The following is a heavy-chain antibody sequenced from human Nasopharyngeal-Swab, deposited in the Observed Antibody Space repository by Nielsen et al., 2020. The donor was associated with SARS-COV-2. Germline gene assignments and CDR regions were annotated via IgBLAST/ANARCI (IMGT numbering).Heavy chain of an antibody. D-gene: IGHD3-10*01. CDR3: ARDGFGESPYYYYYGMDV. CDR1: GFTFSNYS. V-gene: IGHV3-21*01. J-gene: IGHJ6*02. CDR2: ISSSTSYI. Sequence: GESLKISCAASGFTFSNYSMNWVRQAPGKGLEWVSSISSSTSYIYYADSVKGRFTISRDNAKHLLYLQMNSLRAEDTAVYYCARDGFGESPYYYYYGMDVWGQGTTVTVSS.